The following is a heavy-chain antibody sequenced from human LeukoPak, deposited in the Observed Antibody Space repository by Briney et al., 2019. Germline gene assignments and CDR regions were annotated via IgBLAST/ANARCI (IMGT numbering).Heavy chain of an antibody. Sequence: SETLSLTCTVSGGYISSYYWSWIRQPPGKGLEWIGYIYYSGSTNYNPSLKSRVTISVDTSKNQFSLKLSSVTAADTAVYYCARDRGVTDTEFDYWGQGTLVTVSS. CDR1: GGYISSYY. CDR2: IYYSGST. D-gene: IGHD2-21*02. J-gene: IGHJ4*02. CDR3: ARDRGVTDTEFDY. V-gene: IGHV4-59*01.